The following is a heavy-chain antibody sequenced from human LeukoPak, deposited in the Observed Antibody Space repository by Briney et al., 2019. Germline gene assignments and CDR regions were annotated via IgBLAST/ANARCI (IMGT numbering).Heavy chain of an antibody. CDR1: GFTFSTSA. V-gene: IGHV3-23*01. J-gene: IGHJ4*02. CDR3: ARGSSGSYLSFDY. CDR2: IISSGGTT. D-gene: IGHD3-10*01. Sequence: GGSLRLSCAASGFTFSTSAMSWVRQAPGKGLEWVSSIISSGGTTYYADSVKGRFTISRDNSKNTLSLQMDSLRAEDTAVYYCARGSSGSYLSFDYWGQGTLVTVSS.